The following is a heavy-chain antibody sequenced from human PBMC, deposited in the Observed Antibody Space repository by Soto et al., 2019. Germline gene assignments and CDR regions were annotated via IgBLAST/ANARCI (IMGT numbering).Heavy chain of an antibody. Sequence: GGSLRLSCAASGFTFSSYSMNWVRQAPGKGLEWVSYISSSSSTIYYADSVKGRFTISRDNAKNSLYLQMNSLRAEDTAVYYCAKDLWSGYYGFDYWGQGTLVTVSS. V-gene: IGHV3-48*01. J-gene: IGHJ4*02. D-gene: IGHD3-3*01. CDR3: AKDLWSGYYGFDY. CDR1: GFTFSSYS. CDR2: ISSSSSTI.